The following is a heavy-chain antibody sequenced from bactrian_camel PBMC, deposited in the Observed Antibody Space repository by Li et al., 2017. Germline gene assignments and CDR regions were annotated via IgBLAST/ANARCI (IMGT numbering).Heavy chain of an antibody. CDR3: ALTSAGGSRYGVPVWYNY. Sequence: SLRLSCAASGFAFSRSAMHWVRQAPGKGLEWVSAINSGGASYYADSVKGRLIMSRDNAKNTLYLQFNSLKSEDTALYYCALTSAGGSRYGVPVWYNYWGQGTQVTVS. CDR1: GFAFSRSA. J-gene: IGHJ4*01. CDR2: INSGGAS. V-gene: IGHV3S1*01. D-gene: IGHD2*01.